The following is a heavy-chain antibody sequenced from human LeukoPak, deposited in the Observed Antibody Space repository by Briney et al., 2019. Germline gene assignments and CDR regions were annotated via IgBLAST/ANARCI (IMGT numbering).Heavy chain of an antibody. CDR3: ARGTYYYGSGRGGPFDY. Sequence: ASVKVSCKASGYTFTSYGISWVRQAPGQGLEWVGWISAYNGNTNYAHKLQGRVTMTTDTSTSTAYMELRSLRSDDTAVYYCARGTYYYGSGRGGPFDYWGQGTLVTVSS. CDR1: GYTFTSYG. CDR2: ISAYNGNT. D-gene: IGHD3-10*01. J-gene: IGHJ4*02. V-gene: IGHV1-18*01.